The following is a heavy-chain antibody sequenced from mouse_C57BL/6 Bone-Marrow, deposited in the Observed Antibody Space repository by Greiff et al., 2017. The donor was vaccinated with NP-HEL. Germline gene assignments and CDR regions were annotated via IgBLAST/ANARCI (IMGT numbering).Heavy chain of an antibody. V-gene: IGHV1-69*01. CDR3: ARETGPYAMDY. CDR2: IDPSDSYT. CDR1: GYTFTSYW. Sequence: QVQLQQSGAELVMPGASVKLSCKASGYTFTSYWMHWVKQRPGQGLEWIGEIDPSDSYTTYNQKFKGKSTLTVDKSSSTAYMQLSSLTSEDSAVYYCARETGPYAMDYWGQGTSVTVSS. J-gene: IGHJ4*01. D-gene: IGHD4-1*01.